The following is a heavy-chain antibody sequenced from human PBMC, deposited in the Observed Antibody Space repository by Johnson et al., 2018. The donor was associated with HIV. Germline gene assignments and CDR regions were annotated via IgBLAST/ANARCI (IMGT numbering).Heavy chain of an antibody. V-gene: IGHV3-20*04. CDR2: LNWNGGST. CDR1: GFIFDDYG. CDR3: ARGKGAAAGLDAFDI. J-gene: IGHJ3*02. Sequence: VQLVESGGGVVRPGGSLRLSCAASGFIFDDYGMSWVRQAPGKGLAWVSGLNWNGGSTGYADSVKGRFNISRDNAKNSLYLQLNSLRAADTALYYCARGKGAAAGLDAFDIWGQGTMVIVSS. D-gene: IGHD6-13*01.